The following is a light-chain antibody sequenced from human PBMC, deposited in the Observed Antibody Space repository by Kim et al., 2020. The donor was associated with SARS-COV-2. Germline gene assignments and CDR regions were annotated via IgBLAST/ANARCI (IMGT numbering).Light chain of an antibody. CDR3: QHSHSTPLT. V-gene: IGKV1-39*01. CDR2: GTS. CDR1: QSISTY. Sequence: DIQMTQSPSSLSASVGDRVTITCRASQSISTYLNWYQQKPGKAPKLLIYGTSTLQSGVPSRFSGSGSGTDFTLTISSLQPEDFATYYCQHSHSTPLTFGSGTKVDIK. J-gene: IGKJ3*01.